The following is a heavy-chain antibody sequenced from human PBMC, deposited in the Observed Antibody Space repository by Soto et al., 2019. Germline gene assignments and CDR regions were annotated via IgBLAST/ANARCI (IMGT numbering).Heavy chain of an antibody. Sequence: PSETLSLTCAVSGGPLSRGGYPWGWIRQPPGKGLEWIGYIYHSGSTYYNPSLKSRVTISVDRSKNQFSLKLSSVTAADTAVYYCARVGEGGNSGQYYYYGMDVWGQGTTVTVSS. D-gene: IGHD2-21*02. CDR3: ARVGEGGNSGQYYYYGMDV. V-gene: IGHV4-30-2*01. J-gene: IGHJ6*02. CDR2: IYHSGST. CDR1: GGPLSRGGYP.